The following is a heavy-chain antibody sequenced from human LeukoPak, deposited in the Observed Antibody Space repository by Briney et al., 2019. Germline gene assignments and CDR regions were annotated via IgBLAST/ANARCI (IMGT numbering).Heavy chain of an antibody. D-gene: IGHD7-27*01. J-gene: IGHJ4*02. CDR3: ARSPWGNYFDY. CDR2: IYHSGST. CDR1: GGSISSGGYS. V-gene: IGHV4-30-2*01. Sequence: SATLSLTCAVSGGSISSGGYSWSWIRQPPGKGLEWIGYIYHSGSTYYNPSLKSRVTISVDRSKNQFSLKLSSVTAADTAVYYCARSPWGNYFDYWGQGTLVTVSS.